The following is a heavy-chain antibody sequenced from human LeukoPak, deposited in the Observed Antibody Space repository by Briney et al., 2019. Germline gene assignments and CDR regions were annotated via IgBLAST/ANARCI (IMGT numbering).Heavy chain of an antibody. V-gene: IGHV3-23*01. D-gene: IGHD3-10*01. J-gene: IGHJ4*02. Sequence: GGSLRLSCAAPGFTFSTYAMSWVRQAPGKGLEWVSAISGSGATTYYADSVKGRFTISRDNSKNTLYLQMNSLRAEDTAVYYCARTIWFGEFGVYWGQGTLVTVSS. CDR3: ARTIWFGEFGVY. CDR2: ISGSGATT. CDR1: GFTFSTYA.